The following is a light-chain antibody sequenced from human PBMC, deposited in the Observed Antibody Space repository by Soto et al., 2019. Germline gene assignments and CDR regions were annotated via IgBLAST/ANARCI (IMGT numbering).Light chain of an antibody. CDR2: EVS. CDR1: SSDVGGYDY. CDR3: CSYAGSYTFV. V-gene: IGLV2-11*01. Sequence: QSALTQPASVSGSPGQSITISCTGTSSDVGGYDYVSWYQLHPGKAPKLMVFEVSNRPSGVPDRFSGSKSGNTASLTISGLQAEDEADYYCCSYAGSYTFVFGTGTKVTVL. J-gene: IGLJ1*01.